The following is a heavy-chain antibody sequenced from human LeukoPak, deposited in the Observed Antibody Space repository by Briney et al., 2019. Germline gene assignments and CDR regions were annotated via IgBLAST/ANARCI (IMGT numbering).Heavy chain of an antibody. J-gene: IGHJ4*02. V-gene: IGHV3-9*01. CDR3: AKDWMRYSSSWYYFDY. CDR2: ISWNSGSI. Sequence: GGSLRLSCAASGFTFDDYAMHWVRQAPGKGLEWVSGISWNSGSIGYADSVKGRFTISRDNAKNSLYLQMNSLRAEDTALYYCAKDWMRYSSSWYYFDYWGQGTLVTVSS. CDR1: GFTFDDYA. D-gene: IGHD6-13*01.